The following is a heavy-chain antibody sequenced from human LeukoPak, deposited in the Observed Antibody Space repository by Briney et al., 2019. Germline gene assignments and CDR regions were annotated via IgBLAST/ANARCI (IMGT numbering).Heavy chain of an antibody. CDR1: GFTFSDHY. D-gene: IGHD3-10*01. CDR2: IYSGRST. V-gene: IGHV3-53*01. Sequence: GGSLRLSCAASGFTFSDHYMDWVRQAPGKGLEWVSVIYSGRSTYYADSVKGRFTISRDNSKNTLYLQMNSLRAEDTAVYYCAKGHYYGSGSYWVWGQGTLVTVSS. CDR3: AKGHYYGSGSYWV. J-gene: IGHJ4*02.